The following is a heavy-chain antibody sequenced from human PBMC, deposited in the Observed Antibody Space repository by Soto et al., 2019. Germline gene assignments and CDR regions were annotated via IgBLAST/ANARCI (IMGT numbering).Heavy chain of an antibody. Sequence: AGTXSLTCAVYGFSFSGYDLIWVRQPPGKGLEWIGEINHSGSTNYNPSLKRRVTISVDTSKNQFSLKLSSVTAADTAVYYCARVTNKVNVHYDYWGQGTLVTVSS. J-gene: IGHJ4*02. D-gene: IGHD1-1*01. CDR1: GFSFSGYD. V-gene: IGHV4-34*01. CDR2: INHSGST. CDR3: ARVTNKVNVHYDY.